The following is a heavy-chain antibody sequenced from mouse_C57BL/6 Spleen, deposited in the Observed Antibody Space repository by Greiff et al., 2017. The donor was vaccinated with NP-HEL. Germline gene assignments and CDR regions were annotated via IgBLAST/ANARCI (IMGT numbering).Heavy chain of an antibody. Sequence: EVMLVESGGGLVKPGGSLKLSCAASGFTFSDYGMHWVRQAPEKGLEWVAYISSGSSTIYYADTVKGRFTISRDNAKNTLFLQMTSLRSEDTAMYYCARRHDSSPYYFDYWGQGTTLTVSS. CDR3: ARRHDSSPYYFDY. J-gene: IGHJ2*01. CDR1: GFTFSDYG. V-gene: IGHV5-17*01. CDR2: ISSGSSTI. D-gene: IGHD1-1*01.